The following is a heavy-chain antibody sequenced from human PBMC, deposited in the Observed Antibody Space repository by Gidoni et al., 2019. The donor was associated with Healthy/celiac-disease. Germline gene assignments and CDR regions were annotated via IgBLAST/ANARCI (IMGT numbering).Heavy chain of an antibody. CDR2: IYYSGST. Sequence: QLQLQESGPGLVKPSETLSLTCTVSGGSISSSSYYWGWIRQPPGKGLEWIGSIYYSGSTYYNPSLKSRVTISVDTSKNQFSLKLSSVTAADTAVYYCARSLYGSGSYYFDYWGQGTLVTVSS. D-gene: IGHD3-10*01. CDR1: GGSISSSSYY. V-gene: IGHV4-39*07. J-gene: IGHJ4*02. CDR3: ARSLYGSGSYYFDY.